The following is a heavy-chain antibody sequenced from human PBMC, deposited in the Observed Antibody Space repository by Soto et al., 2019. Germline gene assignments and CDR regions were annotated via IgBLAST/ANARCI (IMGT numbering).Heavy chain of an antibody. V-gene: IGHV4-59*01. CDR1: GDSISTYY. Sequence: QVQLQESGPGLVKPSETLSLTCTVSGDSISTYYWSWIRQPPGKGLEWIGYVYYSGSTNYNPSLKSRVTISIDTSKNQFSLKLSSVTAADTAVYYCARDPGTSIGAFDIWGQGTMVTVSS. CDR3: ARDPGTSIGAFDI. D-gene: IGHD1-7*01. J-gene: IGHJ3*02. CDR2: VYYSGST.